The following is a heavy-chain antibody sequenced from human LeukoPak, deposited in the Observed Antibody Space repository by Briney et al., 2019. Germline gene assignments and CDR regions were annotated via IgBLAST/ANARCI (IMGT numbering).Heavy chain of an antibody. CDR3: AKLGNYDLMIDY. CDR1: GGSFSGYY. Sequence: ASETLSLTCAVYGGSFSGYYWSWIRQPPGKGLEWIGEINHSGSTNYNPSLKSRVTISVDTSKNQFSLKLSSVTAADTAVYYCAKLGNYDLMIDYWGQGTLVTVSS. J-gene: IGHJ4*02. CDR2: INHSGST. V-gene: IGHV4-34*01. D-gene: IGHD3-3*01.